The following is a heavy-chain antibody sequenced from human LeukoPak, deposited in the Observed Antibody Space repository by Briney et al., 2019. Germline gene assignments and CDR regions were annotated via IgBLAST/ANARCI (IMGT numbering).Heavy chain of an antibody. V-gene: IGHV3-23*01. CDR2: ISGSGGST. CDR3: AKGGYCSSTSCYTAASL. Sequence: GGSLRLSCAASGFTFSSYAMSWVRQAPGKGLEWVSAISGSGGSTYYADSVKGRFTISRDNSKNTLYLQMNSLRAEDTAVYYCAKGGYCSSTSCYTAASLWGQGTLVTVSS. D-gene: IGHD2-2*02. J-gene: IGHJ4*02. CDR1: GFTFSSYA.